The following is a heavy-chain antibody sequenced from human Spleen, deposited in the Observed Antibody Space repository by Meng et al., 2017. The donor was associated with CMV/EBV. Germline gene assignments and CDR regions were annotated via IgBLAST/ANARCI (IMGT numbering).Heavy chain of an antibody. D-gene: IGHD5-12*01. CDR3: ARVRSGYYFDY. V-gene: IGHV1-69*05. CDR1: GGTVRSKE. CDR2: IVPLFGTP. Sequence: SCKASGGTVRSKEISWVRQAPGQGLEWMGGIVPLFGTPDYAQKFQGRVTVITDESTRTAYMEVSSLRPDDTAVYYCARVRSGYYFDYWGQGTLVTVSS. J-gene: IGHJ4*02.